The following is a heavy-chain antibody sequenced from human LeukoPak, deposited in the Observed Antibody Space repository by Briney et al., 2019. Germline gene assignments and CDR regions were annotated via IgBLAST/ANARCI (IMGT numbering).Heavy chain of an antibody. J-gene: IGHJ6*03. V-gene: IGHV3-74*01. CDR2: INTESTST. CDR3: ARDYDRYYMDV. D-gene: IGHD3-3*01. Sequence: GGSLRLPVQPLGSPSVALLCTGSARLPGKGLVWVSRINTESTSTSYADSVKGRFTISRDNAKNTLYLQMNSLRPEDTAVYYCARDYDRYYMDVWGKGTTVTVSS. CDR1: GSPSVALL.